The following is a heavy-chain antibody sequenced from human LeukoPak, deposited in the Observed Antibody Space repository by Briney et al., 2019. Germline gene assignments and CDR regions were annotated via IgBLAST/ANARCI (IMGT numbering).Heavy chain of an antibody. Sequence: ASETLSLTCTVSGGSINSSSYYWGWIRQPPGKGLEWIGSIFNSGSTYYNPSLKSRVTISVDTSKNQFSLKVSSVTAADTAVYYCARYDGTHHDYWGQGTLVTVSS. CDR3: ARYDGTHHDY. V-gene: IGHV4-39*01. CDR1: GGSINSSSYY. J-gene: IGHJ4*02. CDR2: IFNSGST. D-gene: IGHD3-22*01.